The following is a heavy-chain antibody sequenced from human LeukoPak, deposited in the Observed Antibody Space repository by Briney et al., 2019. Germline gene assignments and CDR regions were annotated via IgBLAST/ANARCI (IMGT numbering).Heavy chain of an antibody. V-gene: IGHV3-11*01. CDR1: GFTFSDYY. D-gene: IGHD3-22*01. Sequence: GGSLRLSCASGFTFSDYYMSWIRQAPGKGLEWVSHISSSGSTRYYADSVMGRFTISRDNAKNSLYLQMNSLRAEDTAVYYCARTAYYYDSSGYDDALDIWGQGTMVTVSS. J-gene: IGHJ3*02. CDR2: ISSSGSTR. CDR3: ARTAYYYDSSGYDDALDI.